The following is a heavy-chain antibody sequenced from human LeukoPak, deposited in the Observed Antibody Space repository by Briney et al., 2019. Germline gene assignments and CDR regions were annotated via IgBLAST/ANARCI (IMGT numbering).Heavy chain of an antibody. CDR3: ARTTEGYCRGGSCYSYYYYMDV. Sequence: SETLSLTCAVYGGSFSGYYWSWIRQPPGKGLEWIGEINHSGSTNYNPSLKSRVTISVDTSKNQFSLKLSSVTAADTAVYYCARTTEGYCRGGSCYSYYYYMDVWGKGTTVTVSS. CDR2: INHSGST. CDR1: GGSFSGYY. D-gene: IGHD2-15*01. J-gene: IGHJ6*03. V-gene: IGHV4-34*01.